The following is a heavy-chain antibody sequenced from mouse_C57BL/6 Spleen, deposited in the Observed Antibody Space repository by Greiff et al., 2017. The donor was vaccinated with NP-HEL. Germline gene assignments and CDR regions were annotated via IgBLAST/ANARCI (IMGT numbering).Heavy chain of an antibody. CDR3: ARSIYYDYDGAY. CDR2: IYPGSGST. Sequence: QVHVKQPGAELVKPGASVKMSCKASGCTFTSYWITWVKQRPGQGLEWIGDIYPGSGSTNYNEKFKSKATLTVDTSSSTAYMQLSSLTSEDSAVYYCARSIYYDYDGAYWGQGTLVTVSA. D-gene: IGHD2-4*01. V-gene: IGHV1-55*01. J-gene: IGHJ3*01. CDR1: GCTFTSYW.